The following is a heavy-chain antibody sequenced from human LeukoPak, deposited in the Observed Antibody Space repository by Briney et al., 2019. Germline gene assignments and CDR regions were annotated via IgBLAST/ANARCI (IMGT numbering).Heavy chain of an antibody. CDR1: GFVFSNAW. J-gene: IGHJ4*02. D-gene: IGHD1-26*01. CDR3: TTDPPGAWGRWERLRDY. CDR2: IKSKTDGETT. Sequence: GGSLRLSCVASGFVFSNAWVNWVRQAPGKGLEWVGHIKSKTDGETTDYGAPVKGRFTISRDNAKKTLYLQMHGLKIEDTGIYYCTTDPPGAWGRWERLRDYWGQGTLVTVSS. V-gene: IGHV3-15*07.